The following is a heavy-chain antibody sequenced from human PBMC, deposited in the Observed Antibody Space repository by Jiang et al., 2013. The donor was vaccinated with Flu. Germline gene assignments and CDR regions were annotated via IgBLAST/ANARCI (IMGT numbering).Heavy chain of an antibody. V-gene: IGHV1-69*01. CDR1: GGTFSSYA. D-gene: IGHD4-17*01. CDR3: AVAAPSHDYGDPNYFDY. CDR2: IIPIFGTA. J-gene: IGHJ4*02. Sequence: SGGTFSSYAISWVRQAPGQGLEWMGGIIPIFGTANYAQKSQGRVTITADESTSTAYMELSSLRSEDTAVYYCAVAAPSHDYGDPNYFDYWGQGTLVTVSS.